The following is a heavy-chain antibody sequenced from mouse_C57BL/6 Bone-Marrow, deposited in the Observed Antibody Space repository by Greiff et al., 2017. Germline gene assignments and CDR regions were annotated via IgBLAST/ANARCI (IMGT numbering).Heavy chain of an antibody. CDR2: ISYDGSH. Sequence: EVKVEESGPGLVKPSQSLSLTCSVTGYSITSGYSWNWIRQFPGNKLEWMGYISYDGSHNSNPSPKNRISITRDTSKSQFFLKLYSVTTEDTATYYCARGTTTVVATEAMDYWGQGTSVTVSS. CDR3: ARGTTTVVATEAMDY. J-gene: IGHJ4*01. CDR1: GYSITSGYS. V-gene: IGHV3-6*01. D-gene: IGHD1-1*01.